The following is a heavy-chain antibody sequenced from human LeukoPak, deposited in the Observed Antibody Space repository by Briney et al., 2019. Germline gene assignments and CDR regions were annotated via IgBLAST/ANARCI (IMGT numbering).Heavy chain of an antibody. CDR3: ARAEGSGGNYDYVWGSSPHFDY. D-gene: IGHD3-16*01. V-gene: IGHV3-48*02. CDR2: ISGSSDAI. CDR1: GFTFSTYS. Sequence: GGSLRLSCAASGFTFSTYSMSWVRQAPGKGLEWVSYISGSSDAIYYADSVKGRFTISRDNAKNSLYLQMNSLRDEDTAVYYCARAEGSGGNYDYVWGSSPHFDYWGQGTLVTVSS. J-gene: IGHJ4*02.